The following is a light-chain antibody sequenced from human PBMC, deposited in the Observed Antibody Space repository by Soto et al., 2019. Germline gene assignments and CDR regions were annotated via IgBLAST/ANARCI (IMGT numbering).Light chain of an antibody. Sequence: QSSLTQPASVYGSPGQSITISCTRTSSDVGGYNYVSWYQQHPGKAPKLMIYDVRNRPSGVSNRFSGSKSVNTASLTISGLQAEDEADYYCSSYTTISTYVFGTGTKVTVL. CDR2: DVR. CDR1: SSDVGGYNY. V-gene: IGLV2-14*01. J-gene: IGLJ1*01. CDR3: SSYTTISTYV.